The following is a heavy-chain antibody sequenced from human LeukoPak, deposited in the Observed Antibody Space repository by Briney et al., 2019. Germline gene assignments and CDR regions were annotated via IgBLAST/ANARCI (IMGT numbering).Heavy chain of an antibody. CDR2: VNLQGSI. V-gene: IGHV4-4*02. J-gene: IGHJ4*02. CDR1: GGSISNTNW. Sequence: SGTLSLTCGVSGGSISNTNWWTWFRQPPGKGLEWIGEVNLQGSINYNPSLKSRAAISVDKSENHISLKLTSMTAADTAVYYCAREGGPYRPLDYSGQGTLVTVAS. CDR3: AREGGPYRPLDY.